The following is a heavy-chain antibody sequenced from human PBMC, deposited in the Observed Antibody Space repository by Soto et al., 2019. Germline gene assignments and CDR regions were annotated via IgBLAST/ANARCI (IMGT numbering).Heavy chain of an antibody. V-gene: IGHV4-31*03. Sequence: LSLTCTVSGGSITSGGSFWSWIRQHPGKGPEWIAFIGYSGATSYNPSLASRVTISADTYKSQFSLKLRSVTAADTAVYYCARGGASSKWFAPWGQGTLVTVSS. CDR1: GGSITSGGSF. CDR3: ARGGASSKWFAP. CDR2: IGYSGAT. D-gene: IGHD2-15*01. J-gene: IGHJ5*02.